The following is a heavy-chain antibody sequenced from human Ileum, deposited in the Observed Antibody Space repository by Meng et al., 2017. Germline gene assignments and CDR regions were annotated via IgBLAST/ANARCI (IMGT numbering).Heavy chain of an antibody. Sequence: QVELRHGAVETLKPVVALLLTCAGYAWCLSCYYWRWIRQAPRKGLGWIGEINHSGSNNYNPSLKSRVSISVDRSNNQISLAVSSVTAADTAVYYCARGRYGDYWCYFDLWGRGTLVTVSS. CDR2: INHSGSN. CDR1: AWCLSCYY. D-gene: IGHD4-17*01. V-gene: IGHV4-34*01. J-gene: IGHJ2*01. CDR3: ARGRYGDYWCYFDL.